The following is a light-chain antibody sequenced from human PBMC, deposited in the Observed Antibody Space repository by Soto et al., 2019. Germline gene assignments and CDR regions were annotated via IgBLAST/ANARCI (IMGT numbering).Light chain of an antibody. V-gene: IGLV4-69*01. CDR1: SGHSSYA. CDR2: LNSDGSH. J-gene: IGLJ3*02. Sequence: QAVVTQSPSASASLGASVKLTCTLSSGHSSYAIAWHQQQPEKGPRYLMKLNSDGSHSKGDGIPDRVSGSSSGAERYLTISSLQSEDEADYYCQTWGTGIHWVFGGGTKVTVL. CDR3: QTWGTGIHWV.